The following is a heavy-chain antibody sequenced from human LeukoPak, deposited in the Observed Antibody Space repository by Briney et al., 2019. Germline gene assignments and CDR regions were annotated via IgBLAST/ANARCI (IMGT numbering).Heavy chain of an antibody. J-gene: IGHJ6*03. CDR2: IYHSGST. Sequence: SETLSLTCTVSGYSISSGYYWGWIRQPPGKGLEWIGSIYHSGSTYYNPSLKSRVTISVDTSKNQFSLKLSSVAAADTAVYYCARVYYDSSGYYHYYYMDVWGKGTTVTVSS. CDR3: ARVYYDSSGYYHYYYMDV. CDR1: GYSISSGYY. V-gene: IGHV4-38-2*02. D-gene: IGHD3-22*01.